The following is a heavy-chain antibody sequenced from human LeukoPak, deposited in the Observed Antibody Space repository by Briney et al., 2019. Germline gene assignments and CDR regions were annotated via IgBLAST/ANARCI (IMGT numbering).Heavy chain of an antibody. Sequence: ASVKVSCKASGYTFSDHYIHWVRQAPGQGLEWMGWINPKSGDTNSAQKFQGRVTMTRDTSTTTVYMELSRLRSDDTAVYYCARDGDSSSWYFGYYYYMDVWGKGTTVTVSS. J-gene: IGHJ6*03. V-gene: IGHV1-2*02. CDR2: INPKSGDT. CDR1: GYTFSDHY. CDR3: ARDGDSSSWYFGYYYYMDV. D-gene: IGHD6-13*01.